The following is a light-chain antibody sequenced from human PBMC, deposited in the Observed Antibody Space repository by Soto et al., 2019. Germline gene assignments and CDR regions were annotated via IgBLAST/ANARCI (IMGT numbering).Light chain of an antibody. CDR2: ANS. CDR1: NSNIGAGYD. J-gene: IGLJ2*01. CDR3: QSYDSSLSGSVV. V-gene: IGLV1-40*01. Sequence: QSVLTQPPSVYGAPGQRVTISCTGSNSNIGAGYDIHWYQQLPGTAPKLLIYANSNRPSGVPDRFSGSKSGTSASLAITGLQAEDEADYYCQSYDSSLSGSVVFGGGTQLTVL.